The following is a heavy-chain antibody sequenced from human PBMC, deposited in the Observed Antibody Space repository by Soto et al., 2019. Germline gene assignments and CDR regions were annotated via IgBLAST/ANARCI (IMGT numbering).Heavy chain of an antibody. CDR3: AREFDFDS. CDR2: INENGANT. CDR1: GFTFSSHV. D-gene: IGHD3-10*01. V-gene: IGHV3-23*01. Sequence: EVQLWDSGGGVVQPGGSLRLSCVASGFTFSSHVLSWVRQAPGKGLEWVSTINENGANTHYADSVKGRFTISRDNSKNTLFLQMNSLRSEDTAVYYCAREFDFDSWGQGTLVTVPS. J-gene: IGHJ4*02.